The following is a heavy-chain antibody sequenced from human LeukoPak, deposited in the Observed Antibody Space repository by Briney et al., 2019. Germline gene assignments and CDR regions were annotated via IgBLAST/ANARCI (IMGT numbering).Heavy chain of an antibody. D-gene: IGHD3-9*01. J-gene: IGHJ4*02. Sequence: GGSLRLSCAASGFTVSSNYMSWVRQAPGKGLEWVSVIYSGGSTYYADSVKGRFTISRDNPKNTLYLQINSLRAEDTAVYYCAREYYDILTGYRNDYWGQGTLVTVSS. CDR2: IYSGGST. CDR1: GFTVSSNY. V-gene: IGHV3-66*01. CDR3: AREYYDILTGYRNDY.